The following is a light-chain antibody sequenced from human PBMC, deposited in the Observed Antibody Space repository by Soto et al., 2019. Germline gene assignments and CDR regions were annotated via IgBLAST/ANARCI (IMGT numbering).Light chain of an antibody. V-gene: IGKV1-39*01. CDR3: QQLESYPST. J-gene: IGKJ4*01. Sequence: DIQMTQSPSSLSASVGDRVTITCRASQSITTYLNWYRQKKGKAPKILIYAASTLQSGVPSRFRGSGSGTDFTLTISRLQPEDFQTYYCQQLESYPSTFGGGTKVDIK. CDR1: QSITTY. CDR2: AAS.